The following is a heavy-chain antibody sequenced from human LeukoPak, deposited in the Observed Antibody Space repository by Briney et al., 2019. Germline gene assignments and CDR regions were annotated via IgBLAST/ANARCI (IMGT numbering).Heavy chain of an antibody. CDR1: GFTFISYS. CDR3: VRGGLSSSWFDP. CDR2: TSYDERTK. J-gene: IGHJ5*02. D-gene: IGHD2/OR15-2a*01. Sequence: GTSLRLSCAASGFTFISYSMHWIRQPPGKGLEWVAVTSYDERTKFYSDSVRGRFSISRDNSKNTLYLQMNSLRVEDTAIYYCVRGGLSSSWFDPWGQGTLVTVSS. V-gene: IGHV3-30*04.